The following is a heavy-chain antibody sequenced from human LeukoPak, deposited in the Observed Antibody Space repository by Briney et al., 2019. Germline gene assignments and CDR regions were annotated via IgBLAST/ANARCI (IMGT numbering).Heavy chain of an antibody. J-gene: IGHJ4*02. V-gene: IGHV4-59*01. D-gene: IGHD6-19*01. CDR3: ARGSAVPDY. CDR1: GGSFSGYY. Sequence: SETLPLTCAVYGGSFSGYYWSWIRQPPGKGLEWIGYIYYSGSTNYNPSLKSRITISVDTSKNQFSLKLSSVTAADTAVYYCARGSAVPDYWGQGTLVTVSS. CDR2: IYYSGST.